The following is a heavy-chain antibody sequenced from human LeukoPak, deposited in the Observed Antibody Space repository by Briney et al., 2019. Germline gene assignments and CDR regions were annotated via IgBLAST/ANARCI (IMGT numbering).Heavy chain of an antibody. CDR1: GFTFSSYW. D-gene: IGHD6-13*01. Sequence: GGSLRLSCAASGFTFSSYWMSWVRQAPGKGLEWVANIKQDGSEKYYVDSVKGRFTISRDNAKNSLYLQMNSLRAEDTAVYYCARDRGSSWYGYWFDPWGQGTLVTVSS. V-gene: IGHV3-7*01. CDR3: ARDRGSSWYGYWFDP. J-gene: IGHJ5*02. CDR2: IKQDGSEK.